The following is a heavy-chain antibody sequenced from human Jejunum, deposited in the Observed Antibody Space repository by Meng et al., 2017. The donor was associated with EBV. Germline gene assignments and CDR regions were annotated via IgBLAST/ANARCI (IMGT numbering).Heavy chain of an antibody. V-gene: IGHV4-61*01. J-gene: IGHJ4*02. Sequence: PLQAPGPGLVKPSETLSLPCTVSGAAVSSGSHYWRWIRQPPGKGLEWIGYIYYTGTTNYNPSLKSRVTMSVDTSKNQFSLNLTSVTAADTAVYYCARDLYSHSSAGFDYWGQGTLVTVSS. CDR1: GAAVSSGSHY. CDR2: IYYTGTT. CDR3: ARDLYSHSSAGFDY. D-gene: IGHD6-6*01.